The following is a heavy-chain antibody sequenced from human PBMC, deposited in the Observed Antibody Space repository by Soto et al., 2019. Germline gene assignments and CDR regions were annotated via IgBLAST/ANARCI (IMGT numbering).Heavy chain of an antibody. CDR2: ISWNSGSI. CDR3: AKDIFFPGYLAGNWFDP. D-gene: IGHD1-1*01. V-gene: IGHV3-9*01. Sequence: PGGSLRLSCAASGFTFDDYAMHWVRQAPGKGLEWVSGISWNSGSIGYADSAKGRFTISRDNAKNSLYLQMNSLRAEDTALYYCAKDIFFPGYLAGNWFDPWGQGTLVTVSS. CDR1: GFTFDDYA. J-gene: IGHJ5*02.